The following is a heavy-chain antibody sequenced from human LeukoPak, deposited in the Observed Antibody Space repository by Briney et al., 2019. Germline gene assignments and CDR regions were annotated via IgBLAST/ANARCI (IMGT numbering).Heavy chain of an antibody. CDR3: ARVGGSSSVDY. Sequence: GGSLRLSCAASGFTFSSYDMHWVRQAPGKGLEWVAVISYDGSNKYYADSVKGRFTISRDNSKNTLYLQMNNLRAEDTAVYYCARVGGSSSVDYWGQGTLVTVSS. J-gene: IGHJ4*02. D-gene: IGHD1-26*01. CDR2: ISYDGSNK. CDR1: GFTFSSYD. V-gene: IGHV3-30*04.